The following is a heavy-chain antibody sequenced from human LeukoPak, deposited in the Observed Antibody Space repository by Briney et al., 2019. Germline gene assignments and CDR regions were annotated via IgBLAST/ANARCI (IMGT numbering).Heavy chain of an antibody. D-gene: IGHD2-21*02. J-gene: IGHJ4*02. CDR1: GFTFSIYS. Sequence: GGSLRLSCAASGFTFSIYSMNWVRQAPGKGLEWVSSISSSSSYIYYADSVKGRFTISRDNAKNSLHLQMNSLRAEDTAVYYCARETYCGGDCYVQYYFDYWGQGTLVTVSS. V-gene: IGHV3-21*06. CDR2: ISSSSSYI. CDR3: ARETYCGGDCYVQYYFDY.